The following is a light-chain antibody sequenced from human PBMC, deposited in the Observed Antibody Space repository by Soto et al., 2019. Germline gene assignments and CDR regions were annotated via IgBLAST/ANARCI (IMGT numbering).Light chain of an antibody. CDR2: SAT. CDR1: HFISNF. CDR3: QSCRNVPYI. J-gene: IGKJ2*01. Sequence: IQMTQSPSSLSASAGDNVTITCRASHFISNFLAWYQLRPGKPPRLLIYSATTLHSGVPSRFRGSGVGTDFTLTISGLQPEDAGTYYCQSCRNVPYIFAQGTKVDIK. V-gene: IGKV1-27*01.